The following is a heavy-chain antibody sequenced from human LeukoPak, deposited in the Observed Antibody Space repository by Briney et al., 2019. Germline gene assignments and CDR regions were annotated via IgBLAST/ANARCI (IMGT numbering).Heavy chain of an antibody. D-gene: IGHD6-13*01. CDR1: GGTFSSYA. J-gene: IGHJ4*02. CDR3: ARTQYSSSWYYDY. CDR2: IIPIFGTA. V-gene: IGHV1-69*13. Sequence: ASVKVSCKASGGTFSSYAISWVRQATGQGLEWMGGIIPIFGTANYAQKFQGRVTITADESTSTAYMELSSLRSEDTAVYYCARTQYSSSWYYDYWGQGTLVTVSS.